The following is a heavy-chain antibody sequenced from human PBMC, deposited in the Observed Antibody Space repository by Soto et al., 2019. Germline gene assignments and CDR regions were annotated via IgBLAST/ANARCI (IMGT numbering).Heavy chain of an antibody. CDR3: ARDRVDSGYPEHLQH. Sequence: SETLSLTCAVSGASISTNNWWTWARQPPGKGLEWIGEIYHTGSSNYNPSLKNRVTISVDKSKNQFSLTLSSVTAADTAVYYCARDRVDSGYPEHLQHPAQRTLVTVSS. D-gene: IGHD3-22*01. CDR1: GASISTNNW. V-gene: IGHV4-4*02. CDR2: IYHTGSS. J-gene: IGHJ1*01.